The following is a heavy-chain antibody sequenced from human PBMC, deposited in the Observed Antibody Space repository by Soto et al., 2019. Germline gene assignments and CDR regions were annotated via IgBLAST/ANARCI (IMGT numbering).Heavy chain of an antibody. Sequence: GSVKVSCKASGYTFTSYGISWVRQAPGQGLEWMGWISAYNGNTNYAQKLQGRVTMTTDTSTSTAYMELRSLRSDDTAVYYCARVASTMIVHDYWGKGTLVTVSS. J-gene: IGHJ4*02. CDR2: ISAYNGNT. CDR3: ARVASTMIVHDY. CDR1: GYTFTSYG. D-gene: IGHD3-22*01. V-gene: IGHV1-18*01.